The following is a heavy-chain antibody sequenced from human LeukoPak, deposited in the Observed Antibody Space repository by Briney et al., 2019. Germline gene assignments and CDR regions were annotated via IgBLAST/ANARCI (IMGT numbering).Heavy chain of an antibody. CDR2: IGGSGIRT. D-gene: IGHD2-2*03. CDR3: AKYSHWILFDD. J-gene: IGHJ4*02. V-gene: IGHV3-23*05. CDR1: GFTFTTYG. Sequence: GGPLSLSCTVSGFTFTTYGMTGVGQAPGKGLKWVSGIGGSGIRTTYPDSGKGRFTNSRDNSKNTLYLQMDSQRDEDSGVYYCAKYSHWILFDDWGQGTLVTVSS.